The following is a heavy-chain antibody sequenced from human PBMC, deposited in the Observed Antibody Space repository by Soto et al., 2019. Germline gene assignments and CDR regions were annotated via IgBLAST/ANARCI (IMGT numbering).Heavy chain of an antibody. CDR2: IIPIFGTA. J-gene: IGHJ4*02. CDR3: ARGRRLRLGELSSQYYFDY. V-gene: IGHV1-69*06. CDR1: GGTFSSYA. Sequence: QVQLVQSGAEVKKPGSSVKVSCKASGGTFSSYAISWVRQAPGQGLEWMGGIIPIFGTANYAQKFQGRVTITADKSTSTAYRGGGGVGGGGAGVDWGARGRRLRLGELSSQYYFDYWGQGTLVTVSS. D-gene: IGHD3-16*02.